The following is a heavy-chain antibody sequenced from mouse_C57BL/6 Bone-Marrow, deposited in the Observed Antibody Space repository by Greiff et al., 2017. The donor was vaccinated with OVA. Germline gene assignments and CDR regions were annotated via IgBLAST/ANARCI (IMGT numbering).Heavy chain of an antibody. D-gene: IGHD2-4*01. CDR1: GYAFTNYL. CDR3: ARGDYDYPYAMDY. V-gene: IGHV1-54*01. CDR2: INPGSGGT. J-gene: IGHJ4*01. Sequence: VQLQQSGAELVRPGTSVKVSCKASGYAFTNYLIEWVKQRPGQGLEWIGVINPGSGGTNYNEKFKGKATLTADKSSSTAYMQLSSLTSEDSAVYFCARGDYDYPYAMDYWGQGTSVTVSS.